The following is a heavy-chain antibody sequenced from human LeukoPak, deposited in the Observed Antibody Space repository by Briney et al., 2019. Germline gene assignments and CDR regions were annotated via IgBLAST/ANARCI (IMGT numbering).Heavy chain of an antibody. D-gene: IGHD3-10*02. CDR1: GFTFSSYD. CDR2: IGTAGDT. CDR3: ARRRMIGGFDP. V-gene: IGHV3-13*01. J-gene: IGHJ5*02. Sequence: GGSLRLSCAASGFTFSSYDMHWVRQATGKGLEWVSAIGTAGDTYYPGSVKGRFTISRDNAKNTLYLQMNSLRVEDTAVYYCARRRMIGGFDPWGQGTLVTVSS.